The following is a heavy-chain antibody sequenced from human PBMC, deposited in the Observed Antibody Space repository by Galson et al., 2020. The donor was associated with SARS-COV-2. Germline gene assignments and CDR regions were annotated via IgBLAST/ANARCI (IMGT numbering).Heavy chain of an antibody. CDR2: ISSSISYI. Sequence: GGSLRLSCATAALTFSNDRMNWVRAAPGKGMDWVTSISSSISYIYYADSVKGRFTISRDNAKNSLYLQMNSLRAEDTAVYYCASPMGPDYYYYYYGMDVWGQGTTVTVSS. CDR3: ASPMGPDYYYYYYGMDV. D-gene: IGHD3-10*01. CDR1: ALTFSNDR. J-gene: IGHJ6*02. V-gene: IGHV3-21*01.